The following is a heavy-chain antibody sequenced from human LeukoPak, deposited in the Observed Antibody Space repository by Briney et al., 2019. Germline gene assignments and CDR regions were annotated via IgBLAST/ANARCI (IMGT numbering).Heavy chain of an antibody. CDR1: GYTFSSYD. CDR3: ARDIEAAGLFFDY. Sequence: ASVKVSCKASGYTFSSYDINWVRQARGQGLEWMGWMNPNSGNTGYAQKFQGRVTMTRNTSLSTAYMELSSLRSEDTAVYYCARDIEAAGLFFDYWGQGTLVTVSS. CDR2: MNPNSGNT. J-gene: IGHJ4*02. V-gene: IGHV1-8*01. D-gene: IGHD6-13*01.